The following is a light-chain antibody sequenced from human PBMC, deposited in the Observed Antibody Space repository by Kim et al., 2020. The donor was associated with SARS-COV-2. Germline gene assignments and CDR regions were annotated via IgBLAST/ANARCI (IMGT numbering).Light chain of an antibody. V-gene: IGLV3-1*01. J-gene: IGLJ2*01. CDR1: KLGDKY. CDR2: QDS. Sequence: GAPGQAASITCSGDKLGDKYACWYQQKPGQSPVLVIYQDSKRPSGIPERFSGSNSGNTATLTISGTQAMDEADYYCQAWDSSTAVFGGGTKLTVL. CDR3: QAWDSSTAV.